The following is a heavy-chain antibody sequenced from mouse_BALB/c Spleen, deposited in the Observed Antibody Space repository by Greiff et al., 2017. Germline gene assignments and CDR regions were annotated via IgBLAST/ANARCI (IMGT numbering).Heavy chain of an antibody. CDR2: ILPGSGST. CDR1: GYTFSSYW. D-gene: IGHD2-1*01. J-gene: IGHJ1*01. CDR3: ARLYYGNYGYFDV. V-gene: IGHV1-9*01. Sequence: VKLMESGAELMKPGASVKISCKATGYTFSSYWIEWVKQRPGHGLEWIGEILPGSGSTNYNEKFKGKATFTADTSSNTAYMQLSSLTSEDSAVYYCARLYYGNYGYFDVWGAGTTVTVSS.